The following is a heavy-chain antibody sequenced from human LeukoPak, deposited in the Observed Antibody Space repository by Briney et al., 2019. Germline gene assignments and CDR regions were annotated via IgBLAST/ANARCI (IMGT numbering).Heavy chain of an antibody. CDR2: IYYSGST. Sequence: SETLSLTCTVSGGSISSYYWSWIRQPPGKGLEWIGYIYYSGSTNYNPSLKSRVTISVDTSKNQFSLKLSSVTAADTAVYYCARVASDIVVVPAAIRYFDYWGQGTLVTVSS. CDR1: GGSISSYY. V-gene: IGHV4-59*08. J-gene: IGHJ4*02. D-gene: IGHD2-2*01. CDR3: ARVASDIVVVPAAIRYFDY.